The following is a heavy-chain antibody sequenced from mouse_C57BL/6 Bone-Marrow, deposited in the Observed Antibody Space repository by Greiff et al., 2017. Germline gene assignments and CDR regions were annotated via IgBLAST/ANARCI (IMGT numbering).Heavy chain of an antibody. CDR3: ARVRSFAY. CDR1: GFTFSSYG. J-gene: IGHJ3*01. CDR2: ISSGGSYT. Sequence: EVQLQESGGDLVKPGGSLKLSCAASGFTFSSYGMSWVRQTPDKRLEWVATISSGGSYTYYPDSVKGRFTISRDNAKNTLYLQMSSLKSEDTAMYYCARVRSFAYWGQGTLVTVSA. V-gene: IGHV5-6*01.